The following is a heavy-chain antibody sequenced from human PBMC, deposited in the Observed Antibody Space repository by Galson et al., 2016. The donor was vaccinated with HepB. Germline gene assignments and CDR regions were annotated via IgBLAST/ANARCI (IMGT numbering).Heavy chain of an antibody. CDR3: AREGAASSGWCMIGDS. CDR2: ISTYNGDT. Sequence: QSGAEVKKPGASMKVSCKASGYSFTSHPLSWVRQAPGQGLEWMGWISTYNGDTHYAQKLQGRVTMTTDTSTSTAYMELRSLRSDDTAVYYCAREGAASSGWCMIGDSWGQGTLVTVSS. V-gene: IGHV1-18*01. J-gene: IGHJ4*02. CDR1: GYSFTSHP. D-gene: IGHD6-19*01.